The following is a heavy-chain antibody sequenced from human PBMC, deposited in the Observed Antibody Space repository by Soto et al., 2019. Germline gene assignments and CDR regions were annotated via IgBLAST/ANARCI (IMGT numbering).Heavy chain of an antibody. V-gene: IGHV3-7*03. CDR2: IKEDGSEK. J-gene: IGHJ4*02. D-gene: IGHD3-10*01. CDR3: QRVRPGNYRDY. Sequence: GSLRLSCAASGFTFSTFWMDWVRQAPGKGLEWVAKIKEDGSEKYYADSVKGRFIISRDNARNSVYLQMNSLRAEDTAVYYCQRVRPGNYRDYWGQGNLVTVSS. CDR1: GFTFSTFW.